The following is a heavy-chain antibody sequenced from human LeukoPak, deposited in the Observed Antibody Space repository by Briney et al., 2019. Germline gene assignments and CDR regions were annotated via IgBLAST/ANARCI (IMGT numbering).Heavy chain of an antibody. J-gene: IGHJ4*02. CDR2: IYHSGST. D-gene: IGHD3-22*01. CDR1: GGSISSYY. V-gene: IGHV4-59*04. CDR3: ASQSGGDYYDSSGYYFDY. Sequence: SETLSLTCTVSGGSISSYYWSWIRQPPGKGLEWIGYIYHSGSTYYNPSLKSRVTISVDRSKNQFSLKLSSVTAADTAVYYCASQSGGDYYDSSGYYFDYWGQGTLVTVSS.